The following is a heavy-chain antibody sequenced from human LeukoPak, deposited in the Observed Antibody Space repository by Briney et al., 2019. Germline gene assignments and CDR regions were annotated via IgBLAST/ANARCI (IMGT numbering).Heavy chain of an antibody. Sequence: GGSLRLSCAASGFTFSSYWMSWVRQAPGKGLEWVANIKQGGSNKYYADSVKGRFTISRDNSKNTLYLQMNSPRAEDTAVYYCAKTYQYYYDSSGCAFDYWGQGTLVTVSS. CDR2: IKQGGSNK. D-gene: IGHD3-22*01. CDR1: GFTFSSYW. J-gene: IGHJ4*02. CDR3: AKTYQYYYDSSGCAFDY. V-gene: IGHV3-7*01.